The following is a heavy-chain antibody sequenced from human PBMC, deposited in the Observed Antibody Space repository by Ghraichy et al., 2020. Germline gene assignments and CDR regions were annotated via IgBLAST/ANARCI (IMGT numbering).Heavy chain of an antibody. D-gene: IGHD3-22*01. CDR3: ARDSIPLYYDSSGYYSY. Sequence: GGSLRLSCAASGFTFSSYSMNWVRQAPGKGLEWVSSISSSSSYIYYADSVKGRFTISRDNAKNSLYLQMNSLRAEDTAVYYCARDSIPLYYDSSGYYSYWGQGTLVTVSS. CDR1: GFTFSSYS. J-gene: IGHJ4*02. CDR2: ISSSSSYI. V-gene: IGHV3-21*01.